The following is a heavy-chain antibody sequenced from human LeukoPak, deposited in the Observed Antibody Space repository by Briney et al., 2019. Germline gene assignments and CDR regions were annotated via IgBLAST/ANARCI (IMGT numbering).Heavy chain of an antibody. CDR3: ARGYYYGSGSYYNCRAFDI. J-gene: IGHJ3*02. CDR2: IYYSGST. Sequence: SETLSLTCSVSGGSISSDGYYWTWIRQHPGKGLEWIGYIYYSGSTYYNPSLKSRLTILVDTSKNQFSLKLSSVTAADTAVYYCARGYYYGSGSYYNCRAFDIWGQGTMVTVSS. D-gene: IGHD3-10*01. V-gene: IGHV4-31*03. CDR1: GGSISSDGYY.